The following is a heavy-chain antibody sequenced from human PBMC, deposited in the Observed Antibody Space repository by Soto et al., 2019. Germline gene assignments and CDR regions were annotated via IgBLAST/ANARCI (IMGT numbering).Heavy chain of an antibody. V-gene: IGHV4-59*01. D-gene: IGHD6-13*01. CDR2: VYYTGTT. J-gene: IGHJ4*02. CDR3: ARDLAAVPRAFDY. CDR1: GGSISSSF. Sequence: QVQLQQSGPGLLKPSETLSLICSVSGGSISSSFYICVRQPPGKVLEWIGSVYYTGTTDYNPSLTSRVTISVDTSKTQFSLNLRSVTAADRAVYYCARDLAAVPRAFDYWGRGTLVTVSS.